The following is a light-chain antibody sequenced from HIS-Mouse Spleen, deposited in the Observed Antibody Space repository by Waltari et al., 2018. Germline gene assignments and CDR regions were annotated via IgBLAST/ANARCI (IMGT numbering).Light chain of an antibody. V-gene: IGLV1-44*01. J-gene: IGLJ2*01. CDR1: SSNIGSNT. Sequence: QSVLTQPPSASGTPGQRVTISCSGSSSNIGSNTVNWYQQLPGTAPKLLIYSNKRRPSGVPDRFAGAKSGTSASLAISGLQSEDEADYYGAAWDDSLNGVVFGGGTKLTVL. CDR2: SNK. CDR3: AAWDDSLNGVV.